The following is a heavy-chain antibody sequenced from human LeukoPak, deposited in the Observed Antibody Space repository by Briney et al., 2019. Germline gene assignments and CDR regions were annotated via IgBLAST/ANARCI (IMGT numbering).Heavy chain of an antibody. J-gene: IGHJ3*02. CDR1: GGSISSYY. CDR3: ARSGDYYDSSGYFSWTFDI. CDR2: IYNSGST. D-gene: IGHD3-22*01. Sequence: SETLSLTCTVSGGSISSYYWNRIRQPPGKGLDWIGFIYNSGSTNYNPSLKSRVTISVDTSKNQFSLKLNSVTAADTAVYYCARSGDYYDSSGYFSWTFDIWGQGTMVTVSS. V-gene: IGHV4-59*01.